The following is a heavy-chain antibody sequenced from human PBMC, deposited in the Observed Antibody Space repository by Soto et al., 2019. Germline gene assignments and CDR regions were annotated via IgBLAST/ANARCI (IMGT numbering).Heavy chain of an antibody. CDR2: IYWDDDK. D-gene: IGHD3-22*01. CDR1: GFSLSTSGVG. CDR3: AHSVSYYDSSGRYPYFDY. J-gene: IGHJ4*02. Sequence: QITLKESGPTLVKRTQTLTLTCTFSGFSLSTSGVGVGWIRQPPGKALEWHALIYWDDDKRYSPSLKRRLTITKDTSKYQVVLTMTNMDPVDTATYYCAHSVSYYDSSGRYPYFDYWGQGTLVTVSS. V-gene: IGHV2-5*02.